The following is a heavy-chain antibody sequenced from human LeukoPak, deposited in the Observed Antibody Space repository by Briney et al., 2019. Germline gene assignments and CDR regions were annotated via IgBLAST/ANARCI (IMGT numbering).Heavy chain of an antibody. D-gene: IGHD3-22*01. Sequence: GGSLRLSCAASGFTFSSYEMNWVRQAPGKGLEWVSYISSSGSTIYYADSVKGRFTISRDNAKNSLYLQMNSLRAEDTAVYYCARGTDYYDSSGYYYTPHRFDYWGQGTLVTVSS. CDR3: ARGTDYYDSSGYYYTPHRFDY. CDR2: ISSSGSTI. J-gene: IGHJ4*02. CDR1: GFTFSSYE. V-gene: IGHV3-48*03.